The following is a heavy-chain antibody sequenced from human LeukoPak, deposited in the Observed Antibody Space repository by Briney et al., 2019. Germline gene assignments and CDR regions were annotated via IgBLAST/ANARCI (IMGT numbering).Heavy chain of an antibody. V-gene: IGHV1-2*02. CDR3: ARVSSGYSSREFDY. J-gene: IGHJ4*02. Sequence: GASVKVSCKASGYTFTGYYMHWVRQAPGQGLEWMGWINPNSGDTNYAQKFQGRVTMTRDTSISTAYMELSRLRSDDTAVYYCARVSSGYSSREFDYWGQGTLVTVSS. D-gene: IGHD6-13*01. CDR1: GYTFTGYY. CDR2: INPNSGDT.